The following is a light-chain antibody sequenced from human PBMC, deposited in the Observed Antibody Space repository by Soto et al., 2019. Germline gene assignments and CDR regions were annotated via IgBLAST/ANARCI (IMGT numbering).Light chain of an antibody. Sequence: QSVLTQPPSASGTPGQRVTISCSGTSSNIGSNTVNWYQQFPGTAPKLLIYSNNRRPSGVPDRFSGSKSGTSASLAISGLQSEDEADYYCAAWDDSLTGPVFGGGTKVTVL. J-gene: IGLJ2*01. CDR1: SSNIGSNT. CDR3: AAWDDSLTGPV. CDR2: SNN. V-gene: IGLV1-44*01.